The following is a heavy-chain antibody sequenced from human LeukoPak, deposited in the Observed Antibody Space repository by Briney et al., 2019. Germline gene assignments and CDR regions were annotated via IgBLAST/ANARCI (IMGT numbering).Heavy chain of an antibody. D-gene: IGHD3-10*01. CDR3: AKCYYGSGSPSYYFDY. J-gene: IGHJ4*02. V-gene: IGHV3-23*01. CDR1: GFTFSSYA. CDR2: ISGSGGST. Sequence: GGSLRLSRAASGFTFSSYAMSWVRQAPGKGLEWVSAISGSGGSTYYADSVKGRFTISRDNSKNTLYLQMNSLRAEDTAVYYCAKCYYGSGSPSYYFDYWGQGTLVTVSS.